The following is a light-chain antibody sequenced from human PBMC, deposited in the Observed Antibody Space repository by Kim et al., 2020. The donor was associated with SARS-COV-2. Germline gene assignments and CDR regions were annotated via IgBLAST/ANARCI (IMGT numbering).Light chain of an antibody. V-gene: IGLV2-23*01. CDR1: SSDVGSFDR. J-gene: IGLJ3*02. Sequence: QSALTQPASVSGSPAQTITISCTATSSDVGSFDRVSWYQHHPGKAPKLLIYEGTRRPSGISNRFSGSKSGNTASLTIFGLQAEDEADYYCCSYGGNYIVMFGGGTKLTVL. CDR3: CSYGGNYIVM. CDR2: EGT.